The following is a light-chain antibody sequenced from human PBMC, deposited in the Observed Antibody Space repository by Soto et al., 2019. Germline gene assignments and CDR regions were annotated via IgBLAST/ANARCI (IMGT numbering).Light chain of an antibody. Sequence: QSVLTQPPSASGTPGQRVTISCSGSSSNIGSNSVNWYQQLPGTAPELLIFSDDQRPSGVPDRFSGSKSDNTASLTISGLQPEDEADYYCSSYTTSNTRQIVFGTGTKVTVL. J-gene: IGLJ1*01. CDR3: SSYTTSNTRQIV. CDR2: SDD. V-gene: IGLV1-44*01. CDR1: SSNIGSNS.